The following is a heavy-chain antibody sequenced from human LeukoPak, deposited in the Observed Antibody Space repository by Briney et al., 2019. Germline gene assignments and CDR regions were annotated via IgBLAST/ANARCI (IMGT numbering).Heavy chain of an antibody. CDR1: GYTFTGYY. V-gene: IGHV1-46*01. CDR2: INPSGGST. D-gene: IGHD2-15*01. J-gene: IGHJ4*02. CDR3: ARVIDCSGGSCPFDY. Sequence: ASVKVSCKASGYTFTGYYMHWVRQAPGQGLEWMGIINPSGGSTSYAQKFQGRVTVTRDMSTSTVYMELSSLRSEDTAVYYCARVIDCSGGSCPFDYWGQGTLVTVSS.